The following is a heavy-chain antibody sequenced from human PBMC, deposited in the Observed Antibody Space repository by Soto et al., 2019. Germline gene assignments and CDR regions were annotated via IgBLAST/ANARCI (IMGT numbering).Heavy chain of an antibody. CDR3: ATQEVGGSYVYTFDP. Sequence: SETLSLTCTVSGGSISSSSYYWGWIRQPPGKGLEWIGSIYYSGSTYYNPSLKSRVTISVDTSKNQFSLKLSSVTAADTAVYYCATQEVGGSYVYTFDPWGQGTLVTVS. V-gene: IGHV4-39*01. D-gene: IGHD1-26*01. CDR2: IYYSGST. CDR1: GGSISSSSYY. J-gene: IGHJ5*02.